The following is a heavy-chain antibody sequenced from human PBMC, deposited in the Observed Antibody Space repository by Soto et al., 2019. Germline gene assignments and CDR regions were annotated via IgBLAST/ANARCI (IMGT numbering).Heavy chain of an antibody. V-gene: IGHV2-5*02. Sequence: QITLKESGPTPVKPTQTLTLTCTFSGFSLSTSEVGVGWIRQPPGKALQWLALIYWDDDKRYSPSLKSRLTITKDTSKNQVVLTMTNMDPVDTATYYCAHAPGIAVTTNWFDPWGQGILVTVSS. CDR3: AHAPGIAVTTNWFDP. D-gene: IGHD6-19*01. CDR2: IYWDDDK. J-gene: IGHJ5*02. CDR1: GFSLSTSEVG.